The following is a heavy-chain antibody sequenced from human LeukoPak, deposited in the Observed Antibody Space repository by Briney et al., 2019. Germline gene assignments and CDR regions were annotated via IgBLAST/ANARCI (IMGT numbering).Heavy chain of an antibody. D-gene: IGHD4-11*01. Sequence: ASVKVSFKASGYTFTGYYMHWVRQAPGQGLEWIEWINPNSGGTNYAQKFQGRVTMTRDTSISTAYMELSRLRSDDTAVYYCARDYRPNGDAFDIWGQGTMVTVSS. CDR3: ARDYRPNGDAFDI. V-gene: IGHV1-2*02. CDR1: GYTFTGYY. CDR2: INPNSGGT. J-gene: IGHJ3*02.